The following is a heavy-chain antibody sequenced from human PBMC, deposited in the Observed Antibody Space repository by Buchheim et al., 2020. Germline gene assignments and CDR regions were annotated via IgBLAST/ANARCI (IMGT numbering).Heavy chain of an antibody. CDR1: GGSFSGYY. CDR2: INHSGST. Sequence: QVQLQQWGAGLLKPSETLSLTCAVYGGSFSGYYWSWIRQPPGKGLEWIGEINHSGSTNYNPSLKSRVTISVDTVKHLFSLKLSSVTAADTAVYYCARTSPDGVDYWGQGTL. V-gene: IGHV4-34*01. J-gene: IGHJ4*02. CDR3: ARTSPDGVDY. D-gene: IGHD1-14*01.